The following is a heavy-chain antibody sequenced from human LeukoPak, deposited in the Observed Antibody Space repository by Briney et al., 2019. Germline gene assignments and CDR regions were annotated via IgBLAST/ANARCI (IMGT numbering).Heavy chain of an antibody. CDR2: ISYGGSDK. Sequence: GGSLRLSCVASGFTFSDYGMHWVRQAPGKGLEWVAVISYGGSDKYYADSVKGRFSISRDNSKNTLFLQMNSLRAEDTAVYFCARDVGGGDTFDYWGQGTLVTVSS. V-gene: IGHV3-30*19. CDR1: GFTFSDYG. CDR3: ARDVGGGDTFDY. J-gene: IGHJ4*02. D-gene: IGHD2-21*02.